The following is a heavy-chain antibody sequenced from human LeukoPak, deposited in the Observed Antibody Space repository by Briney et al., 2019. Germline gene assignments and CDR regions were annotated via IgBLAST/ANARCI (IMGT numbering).Heavy chain of an antibody. Sequence: GGSLRLSCAASGFTFSSYAMHWVRQAPGKGLEWVAVITYDGSNKYYADSVKGRFTISRDNSKNTLYLQMNSLRAEDTAVYYCARDRWDTAMVAADYWGQGTLVTVSS. CDR1: GFTFSSYA. D-gene: IGHD5-18*01. CDR2: ITYDGSNK. J-gene: IGHJ4*02. CDR3: ARDRWDTAMVAADY. V-gene: IGHV3-30-3*01.